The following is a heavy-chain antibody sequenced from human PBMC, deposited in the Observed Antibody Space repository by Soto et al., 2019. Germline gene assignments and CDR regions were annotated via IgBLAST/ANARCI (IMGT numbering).Heavy chain of an antibody. Sequence: QVQLVQSGAEVKKPGASVKVSCKASGYTFTGYYMHWVRQAPGQGLEWMGWINPNSGGTNYAQKFQGRVTMTRDTSISTGYMELSRLRSDDTAVYYCARGSRGSSGYYYAWFDPWGQGTLVTVSS. CDR1: GYTFTGYY. CDR3: ARGSRGSSGYYYAWFDP. J-gene: IGHJ5*02. D-gene: IGHD3-22*01. CDR2: INPNSGGT. V-gene: IGHV1-2*02.